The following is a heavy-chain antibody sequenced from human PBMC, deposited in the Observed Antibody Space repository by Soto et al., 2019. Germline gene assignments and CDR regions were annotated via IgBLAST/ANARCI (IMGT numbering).Heavy chain of an antibody. J-gene: IGHJ4*02. V-gene: IGHV4-34*01. CDR3: ARGWGSSRWYGY. D-gene: IGHD6-13*01. CDR1: GGSFSGYY. CDR2: INHSGST. Sequence: QVQLQQWGAGLLKPSETLSLTCAVYGGSFSGYYWSWIRQPPGKGLEWIGEINHSGSTNYNPSLKSRVTISVDTSKNQFSLKLSSVTAADTAVYYCARGWGSSRWYGYWGQGTLVTVSS.